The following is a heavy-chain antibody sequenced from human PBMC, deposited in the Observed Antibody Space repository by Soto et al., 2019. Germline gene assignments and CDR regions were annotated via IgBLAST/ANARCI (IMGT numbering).Heavy chain of an antibody. CDR1: GFTFSSYC. V-gene: IGHV3-30*18. D-gene: IGHD3-3*01. J-gene: IGHJ6*02. CDR3: AKIGHYDFWRSSGMDV. CDR2: ISYDGSNK. Sequence: GGSLRLSCAASGFTFSSYCMHWVRQAPGKGLEWVAVISYDGSNKYYADSVKGRFTISRDNSKNTLYLQMNSLGAEDTAVYYCAKIGHYDFWRSSGMDVWGQGTTVTVSS.